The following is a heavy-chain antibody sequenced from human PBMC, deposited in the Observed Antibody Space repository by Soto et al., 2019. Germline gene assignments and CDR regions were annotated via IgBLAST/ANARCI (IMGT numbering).Heavy chain of an antibody. CDR1: GNTFTSYD. Sequence: QVQLVQSGAEVKKPGASVKVSCKASGNTFTSYDINWVRQATGQGLEYLGWMNPNNGNTAYVQKFQGRVTMTWDTSITTAYMELSSLRSEDTAVYFCARGVKYGAYSRWFDPWGQGTLVTVSS. CDR3: ARGVKYGAYSRWFDP. CDR2: MNPNNGNT. J-gene: IGHJ5*02. D-gene: IGHD4-17*01. V-gene: IGHV1-8*01.